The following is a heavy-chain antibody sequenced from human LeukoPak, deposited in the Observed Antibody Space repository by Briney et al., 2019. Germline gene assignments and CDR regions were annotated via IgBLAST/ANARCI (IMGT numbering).Heavy chain of an antibody. D-gene: IGHD5-12*01. CDR3: ARDLRSGSFPPPFDY. CDR1: GYTFTNYG. CDR2: ISVYNGNT. J-gene: IGHJ4*02. V-gene: IGHV1-18*04. Sequence: ASVKVSCKASGYTFTNYGISLVRQAPGQGLEWMGWISVYNGNTNYAENLQGRVTVTTDTSTNTAYMELRSLRSDDTAVYYCARDLRSGSFPPPFDYWGQGTLVTVSS.